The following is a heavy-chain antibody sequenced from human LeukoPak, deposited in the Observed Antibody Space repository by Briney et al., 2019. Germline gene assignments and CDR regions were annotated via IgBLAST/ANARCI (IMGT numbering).Heavy chain of an antibody. Sequence: PGGSLRLSCAASGFTFSDYYMSWISQDPGKGLGWVSYNSSSGSTIYYTDSVKGPFTIYSDNAKNSLYLQMNSLRAEDTAVYYCARWRPDYGGNQHWSQGTLVTVSS. D-gene: IGHD4-23*01. J-gene: IGHJ1*01. CDR2: NSSSGSTI. V-gene: IGHV3-11*01. CDR1: GFTFSDYY. CDR3: ARWRPDYGGNQH.